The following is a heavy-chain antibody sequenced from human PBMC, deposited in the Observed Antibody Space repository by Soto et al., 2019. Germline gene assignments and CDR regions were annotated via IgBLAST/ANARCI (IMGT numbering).Heavy chain of an antibody. Sequence: GGSLRLSCAASGFTFSSYAMHWVRQAPGKGLEWVAVISYDGSNKYYADSVKGRFTISRDNSKNPLYLQMNSLRAEATAVYYCAKQGNGRSSYYDALFVYWGTGTLVTASS. D-gene: IGHD3-22*01. CDR1: GFTFSSYA. CDR2: ISYDGSNK. V-gene: IGHV3-30-3*01. J-gene: IGHJ4*02. CDR3: AKQGNGRSSYYDALFVY.